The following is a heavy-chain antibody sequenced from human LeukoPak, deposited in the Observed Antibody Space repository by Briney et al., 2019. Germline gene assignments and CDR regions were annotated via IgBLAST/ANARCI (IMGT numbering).Heavy chain of an antibody. D-gene: IGHD1-26*01. J-gene: IGHJ4*02. CDR1: GYTFTDYY. V-gene: IGHV1-2*02. CDR3: ANLPLNSGVDY. CDR2: INPNSGGT. Sequence: ASVKVSCKASGYTFTDYYMHWVRQAPGQGLEWMGWINPNSGGTNYAQKFQGRVTMTRDTSISTAYMELSGLRSDDTAVYYCANLPLNSGVDYWGQGTLVTVSS.